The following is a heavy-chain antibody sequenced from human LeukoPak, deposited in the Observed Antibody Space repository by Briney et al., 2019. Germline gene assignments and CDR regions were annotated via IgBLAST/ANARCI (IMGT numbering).Heavy chain of an antibody. Sequence: ASVKVSCKASGYTFTSYYMHWVRQAPGQGLEWMGLINPTGGSTGYAQKFQGRVTMTTDTSTSTAYMELRSLRSDDTAVYYCARFPYGSGIVDVWGKGTTVTVSS. CDR2: INPTGGST. J-gene: IGHJ6*04. D-gene: IGHD3-10*01. CDR1: GYTFTSYY. CDR3: ARFPYGSGIVDV. V-gene: IGHV1-46*01.